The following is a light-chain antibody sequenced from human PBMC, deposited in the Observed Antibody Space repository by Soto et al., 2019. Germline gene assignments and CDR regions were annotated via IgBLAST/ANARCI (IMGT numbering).Light chain of an antibody. CDR1: IDDVGAYNY. CDR3: SSYTSTYSLV. J-gene: IGLJ1*01. CDR2: DVN. V-gene: IGLV2-14*03. Sequence: QSALTQPASVSGSPGQSITISCTGTIDDVGAYNYVSWYQQRPGSAPQLIMYDVNNRPSGASHRFSGSKSGHTAYLTTSGLQSDDEANYHCSSYTSTYSLVFGTGTKVTVL.